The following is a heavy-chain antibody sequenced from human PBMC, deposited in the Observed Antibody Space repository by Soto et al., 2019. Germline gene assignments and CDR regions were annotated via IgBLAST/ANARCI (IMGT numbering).Heavy chain of an antibody. Sequence: QVQLVQSGAEVKKPGSSVRVSCKASGDTFTFYSINWVRQAPGLGLEWMGRINPILSMSNYAQRFQGRVTMTADKSTSTAYMEPSSLRSGDTAMYYCASSYGSGYRAFDYWGQGALVTVSS. CDR3: ASSYGSGYRAFDY. D-gene: IGHD3-10*01. V-gene: IGHV1-69*02. CDR2: INPILSMS. J-gene: IGHJ4*02. CDR1: GDTFTFYS.